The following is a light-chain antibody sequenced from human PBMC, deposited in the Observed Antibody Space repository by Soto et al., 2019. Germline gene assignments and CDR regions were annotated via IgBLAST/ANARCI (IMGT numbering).Light chain of an antibody. CDR1: QSINNY. V-gene: IGKV3-11*01. J-gene: IGKJ4*01. CDR2: DAS. CDR3: QYRGIWPPGAT. Sequence: EIVLTQSPVTLSLSPGERATLSCRASQSINNYLAWYQQKPGQPPRLLIYDASNRATAIPVRFSGSGSGTDSTLTIISLEPEDSAVYYCQYRGIWPPGATFGGGTKGVIK.